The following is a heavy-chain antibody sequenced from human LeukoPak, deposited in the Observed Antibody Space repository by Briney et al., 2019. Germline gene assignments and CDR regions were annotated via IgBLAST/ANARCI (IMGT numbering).Heavy chain of an antibody. CDR1: GGTFSSYA. CDR3: ARGGYSSSQFDY. V-gene: IGHV1-69*06. D-gene: IGHD6-13*01. Sequence: SVKVSCKASGGTFSSYAISWVRQAPGQGVEGMGGIIPIFGTANYAQKFQGRVTITADKSTSTAYMELSSLRSEDTAVYYCARGGYSSSQFDYWGQGTLVTVSS. CDR2: IIPIFGTA. J-gene: IGHJ4*02.